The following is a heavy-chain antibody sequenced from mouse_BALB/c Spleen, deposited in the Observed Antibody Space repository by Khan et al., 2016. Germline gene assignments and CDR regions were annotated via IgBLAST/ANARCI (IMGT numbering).Heavy chain of an antibody. D-gene: IGHD1-1*01. V-gene: IGHV1-87*01. J-gene: IGHJ2*01. CDR3: ASYYGSSYDYFDY. CDR2: IYPGDGDT. CDR1: GYTFTSYW. Sequence: QVQLKQSGAELARPGASVKLSCKASGYTFTSYWMQWVKQRPGQGLEWIGAIYPGDGDTRYTQKFKGKATLTADKYTSKAYMQRSSLAAEDSAVYYCASYYGSSYDYFDYWGQGTTLTVSS.